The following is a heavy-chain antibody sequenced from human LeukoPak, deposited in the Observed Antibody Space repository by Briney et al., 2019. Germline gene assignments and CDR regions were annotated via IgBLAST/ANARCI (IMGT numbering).Heavy chain of an antibody. Sequence: SETLPLTCTVSGGSISNYYWSWIRQPPGKGLEWIGYIYYSGSTNYNSSLKSRVTISVDTSKNQFSLKLSSVTAADTAVYYCARDLSGYYDSSGLGYYYYYHGMDVWGQGTTVTVSS. J-gene: IGHJ6*02. CDR1: GGSISNYY. D-gene: IGHD3-22*01. V-gene: IGHV4-59*01. CDR2: IYYSGST. CDR3: ARDLSGYYDSSGLGYYYYYHGMDV.